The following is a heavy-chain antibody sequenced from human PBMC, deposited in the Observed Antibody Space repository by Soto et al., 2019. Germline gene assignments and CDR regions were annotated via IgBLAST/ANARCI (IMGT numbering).Heavy chain of an antibody. J-gene: IGHJ6*02. CDR1: GFTFSSYA. V-gene: IGHV3-30-3*01. CDR3: ASQYSSGWYGYYYYGMDV. D-gene: IGHD6-19*01. CDR2: ISYDGSNK. Sequence: QVQLVESGGGVVQPGRSLRLSCAASGFTFSSYAMHWVRQAPGKGLELVAVISYDGSNKYYADSVKGRFTISRDNSKNTLYLQMNSLRAEDTAVYYCASQYSSGWYGYYYYGMDVWGQGTTVTVSS.